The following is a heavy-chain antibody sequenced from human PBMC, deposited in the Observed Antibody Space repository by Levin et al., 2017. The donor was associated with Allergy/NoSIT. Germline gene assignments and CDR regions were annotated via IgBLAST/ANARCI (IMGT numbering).Heavy chain of an antibody. V-gene: IGHV4-34*01. D-gene: IGHD3-22*01. CDR2: INHRGST. CDR3: AKGGGSYYPFDS. CDR1: GVSFSDNY. Sequence: SQTLSLTCRVYGVSFSDNYWSWIRQPPGKGLEWIGEINHRGSTTYKSSLQSRVTISVDTSKNQFSLKLTSVTAADTAVYYCAKGGGSYYPFDSWGQGSLVTVSS. J-gene: IGHJ4*02.